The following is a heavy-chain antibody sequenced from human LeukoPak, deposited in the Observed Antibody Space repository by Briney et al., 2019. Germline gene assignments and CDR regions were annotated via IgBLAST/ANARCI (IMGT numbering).Heavy chain of an antibody. CDR2: IYYSGST. CDR3: ARVNYYDSSGTDY. CDR1: GDSISSYY. J-gene: IGHJ4*02. D-gene: IGHD3-22*01. V-gene: IGHV4-59*01. Sequence: PSETPSLTCTVSGDSISSYYWSWIRQPPGKGLEWIGYIYYSGSTNYNPSLKCRFTISVDTSKTQCSLRLRSVTAADTAVYYCARVNYYDSSGTDYWGQGTLVTVSS.